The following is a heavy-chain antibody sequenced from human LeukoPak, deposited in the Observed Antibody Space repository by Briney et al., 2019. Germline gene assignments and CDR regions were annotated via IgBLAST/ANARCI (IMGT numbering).Heavy chain of an antibody. CDR1: GFTFDDYG. Sequence: GGSLRLSCAASGFTFDDYGMSWVRQAPGKGLEWVSGIHWNGGSTGYADSVKGRFTISRDNAKNSLYLQMNSLRAEDTALYYCARGLYYYDSSGYYYYFDYWGQGTLVTVSS. CDR3: ARGLYYYDSSGYYYYFDY. V-gene: IGHV3-20*04. CDR2: IHWNGGST. J-gene: IGHJ4*02. D-gene: IGHD3-22*01.